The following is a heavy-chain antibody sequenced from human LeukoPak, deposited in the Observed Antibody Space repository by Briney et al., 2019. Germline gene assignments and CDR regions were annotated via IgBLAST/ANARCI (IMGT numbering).Heavy chain of an antibody. J-gene: IGHJ3*02. V-gene: IGHV4-34*01. CDR2: INHSGST. Sequence: PSETLSLTCAVYGGSFSGYYWSWIRQPPGKGLEWIGEINHSGSTNYNPSLKSRVTMSVDTSKNQFSLKLSSVTAADTAVYYCARDLDAFDIWGQGTMVTVSS. CDR3: ARDLDAFDI. CDR1: GGSFSGYY.